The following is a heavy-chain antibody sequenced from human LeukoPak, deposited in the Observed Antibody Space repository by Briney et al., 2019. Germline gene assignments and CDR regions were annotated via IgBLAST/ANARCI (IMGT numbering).Heavy chain of an antibody. D-gene: IGHD5/OR15-5a*01. Sequence: PSETLSLTCAVYGGSFSGYYWSWIRQPPGKGLEWIGEINHSGSTNYNPSLKSRVTISVDTFKNQFSLKLSSVTAADTAVYYCARSVTLSSSYYYMDFGGKGTTATISS. CDR2: INHSGST. V-gene: IGHV4-34*01. J-gene: IGHJ6*03. CDR3: ARSVTLSSSYYYMDF. CDR1: GGSFSGYY.